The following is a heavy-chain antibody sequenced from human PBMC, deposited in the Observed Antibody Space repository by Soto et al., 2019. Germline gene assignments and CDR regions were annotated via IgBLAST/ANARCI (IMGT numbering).Heavy chain of an antibody. V-gene: IGHV3-33*01. CDR1: EIIFTGYG. CDR2: IRFDGSEV. Sequence: QVQLVESGGGVVQPGRSLRLSCAASEIIFTGYGMHWVRQAPGKGLEWVAFIRFDGSEVYYADFVEGRFTISRDNSKNMLYLQMNSLRAEDTAVYYCARDGVGTTAFFGYFDYWGQGALVTVSS. D-gene: IGHD3-3*01. CDR3: ARDGVGTTAFFGYFDY. J-gene: IGHJ4*02.